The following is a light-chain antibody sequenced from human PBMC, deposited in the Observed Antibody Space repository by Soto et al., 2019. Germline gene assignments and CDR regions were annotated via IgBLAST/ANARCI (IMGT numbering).Light chain of an antibody. V-gene: IGLV3-1*01. Sequence: SYELTQPPSVSVSPGQIASITCSGDKLGDKYACWYQQKPGQSPVLVIYQDSKLPPGIPERFSGSNSGNTATLTISGTQAMDEADYYCQAWDSSTGVFGGGTKLTVL. CDR1: KLGDKY. CDR3: QAWDSSTGV. J-gene: IGLJ2*01. CDR2: QDS.